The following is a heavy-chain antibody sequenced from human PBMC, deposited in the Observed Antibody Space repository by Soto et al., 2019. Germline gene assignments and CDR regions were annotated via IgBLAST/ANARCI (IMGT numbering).Heavy chain of an antibody. CDR2: IYYSGST. Sequence: NPSETLSLICTVSGGSISSGGYYWSWIRQHPGKGLEWIGYIYYSGSTYYNPSLKSRVTISVDTSKNQFSLKLSSVTAADTAVYYCARGKQQLALFDYWGQGTLVTVSS. CDR1: GGSISSGGYY. D-gene: IGHD6-13*01. V-gene: IGHV4-31*03. CDR3: ARGKQQLALFDY. J-gene: IGHJ4*02.